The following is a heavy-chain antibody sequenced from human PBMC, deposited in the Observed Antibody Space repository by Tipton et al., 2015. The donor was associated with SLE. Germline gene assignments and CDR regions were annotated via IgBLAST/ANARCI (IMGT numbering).Heavy chain of an antibody. V-gene: IGHV3-30-3*01. CDR3: ARDSSSGWIFDY. CDR1: GFTFSSYA. J-gene: IGHJ4*02. Sequence: SLRLSCAASGFTFSSYAMHWVRQAPGKGLEWVAVISYDGSNKYYADSVKGRFTISRDNAKNSLYLQMNSLRAEDTAVYYCARDSSSGWIFDYWGRGTLVTVSS. CDR2: ISYDGSNK. D-gene: IGHD6-19*01.